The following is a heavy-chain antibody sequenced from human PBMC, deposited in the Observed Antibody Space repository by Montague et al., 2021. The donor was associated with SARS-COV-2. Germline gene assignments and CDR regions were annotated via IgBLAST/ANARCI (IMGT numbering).Heavy chain of an antibody. Sequence: SLRLSCAASGFTFNTYAMTWVRQAPGKGLEWFSAIGGSVAGTYYXDSVKGRFTISRDNPKNTLFLQMNSLRAEDTALYYCAKSLDTSGYSFERGADYWGQGTLVTVSA. CDR3: AKSLDTSGYSFERGADY. D-gene: IGHD5-12*01. CDR1: GFTFNTYA. V-gene: IGHV3-23*01. CDR2: IGGSVAGT. J-gene: IGHJ4*02.